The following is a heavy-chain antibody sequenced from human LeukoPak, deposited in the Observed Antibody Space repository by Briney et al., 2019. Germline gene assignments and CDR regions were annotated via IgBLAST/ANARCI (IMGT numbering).Heavy chain of an antibody. J-gene: IGHJ6*03. CDR1: GYTFTGYY. V-gene: IGHV1-2*02. Sequence: ASVKVSCKASGYTFTGYYMHWVRQAPGQGLEWMGWINPNSGGTNYAQKFQGRVTMTRDTSISTAYMELSRLRSDDTAVYYFASELEAYCYYDLEVRGTLITVTVSS. CDR2: INPNSGGT. CDR3: ASELEAYCYYDLEV.